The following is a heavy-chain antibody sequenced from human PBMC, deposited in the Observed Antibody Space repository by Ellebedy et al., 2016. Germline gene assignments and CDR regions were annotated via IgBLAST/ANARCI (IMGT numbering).Heavy chain of an antibody. CDR3: ATPYYDYVWGSYRYTGAMDV. J-gene: IGHJ6*02. Sequence: ASVKVSCKASGYTFTSYAMHWVRQAPGQRLEWMGWINPDNGNTNYAQKLQGRVTMTTDTSTSTAYMELRSLRSDDTAVYYCATPYYDYVWGSYRYTGAMDVWGQGTTVTVSS. V-gene: IGHV1-3*01. CDR1: GYTFTSYA. CDR2: INPDNGNT. D-gene: IGHD3-16*02.